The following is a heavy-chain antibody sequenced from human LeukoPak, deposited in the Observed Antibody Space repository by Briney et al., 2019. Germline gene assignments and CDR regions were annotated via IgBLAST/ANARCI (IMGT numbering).Heavy chain of an antibody. CDR1: GGSISSGGYS. J-gene: IGHJ5*02. Sequence: SQTLSLTCAVSGGSISSGGYSWSWIRQPPGKGLEWIGYIYHSGSTYYNPSLKSRVTILVDRSKNQFSLKLSSVTAADTAVYYCARVLTPEETGPYPANWFDPWGQGTLVTVSS. CDR3: ARVLTPEETGPYPANWFDP. V-gene: IGHV4-30-2*01. CDR2: IYHSGST. D-gene: IGHD1-14*01.